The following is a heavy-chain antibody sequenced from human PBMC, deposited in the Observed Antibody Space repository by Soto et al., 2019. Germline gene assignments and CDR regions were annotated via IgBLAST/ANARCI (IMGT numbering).Heavy chain of an antibody. CDR1: GFTVSSNY. J-gene: IGHJ4*02. CDR3: AKESKKDDSSGYPFDY. CDR2: ISGSGGST. Sequence: PGGSLRLSCAASGFTVSSNYMSWVRQAPGKGLEWVSAISGSGGSTYYADSVKGRFTISRDNSKNTLYLQMNSLRAEDTAVYYCAKESKKDDSSGYPFDYWGQGTLVTVSS. V-gene: IGHV3-23*01. D-gene: IGHD3-22*01.